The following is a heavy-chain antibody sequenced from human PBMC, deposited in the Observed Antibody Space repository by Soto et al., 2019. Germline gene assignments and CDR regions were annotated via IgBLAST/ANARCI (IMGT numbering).Heavy chain of an antibody. D-gene: IGHD2-21*02. V-gene: IGHV1-69*13. CDR2: IIPIFGTA. J-gene: IGHJ2*01. CDR1: GGTFSSYA. Sequence: ASVKVSCKASGGTFSSYAISWVRQAPGQGLEWTGGIIPIFGTANYAQKFQGRVTITADESTSTAYMELSSLRSEDTAVYYCARGRVGGGNFYWYFDLWGRGTLVTVSS. CDR3: ARGRVGGGNFYWYFDL.